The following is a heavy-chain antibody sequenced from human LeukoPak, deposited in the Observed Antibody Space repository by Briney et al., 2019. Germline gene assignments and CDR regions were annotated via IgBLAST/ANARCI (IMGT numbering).Heavy chain of an antibody. Sequence: GGSLRLSCAASGFTFSSYSMNWVRQAPGKGLEWVSSIGSGSSYIYYADSVKGRFTISRDNAKNSLYLQMNSLRAEDTAVYYCAREVVILGDAFDIWGQGTMVAVSS. V-gene: IGHV3-21*01. CDR1: GFTFSSYS. D-gene: IGHD3-22*01. J-gene: IGHJ3*02. CDR3: AREVVILGDAFDI. CDR2: IGSGSSYI.